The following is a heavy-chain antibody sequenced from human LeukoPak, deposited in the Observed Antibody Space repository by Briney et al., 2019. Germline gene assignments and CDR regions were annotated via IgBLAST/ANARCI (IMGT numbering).Heavy chain of an antibody. CDR1: GFTLTSYG. D-gene: IGHD4-23*01. J-gene: IGHJ3*02. CDR3: ARRWFGGNDPLGAFDI. CDR2: ISSSSSYI. V-gene: IGHV3-21*01. Sequence: GGSLRLSCAASGFTLTSYGMHWVRQAPGKGLEWVSSISSSSSYIYYADSVKGRFTISRDNAKNSLYLQMNSLRAEDTAVYYCARRWFGGNDPLGAFDIWGQGTMVTVSS.